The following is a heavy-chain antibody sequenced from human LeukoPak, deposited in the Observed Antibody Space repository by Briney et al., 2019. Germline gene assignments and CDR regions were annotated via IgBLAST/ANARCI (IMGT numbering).Heavy chain of an antibody. Sequence: PGGSLRLSCAASGFTFSTYSMIWVHQAPGKGLEWVSYISSTSSYIYYPDSVKGRFTISRDNAKNSLYLQMNSLRAEDTAVFYCARAPRGSGSYSDYWGQGTLVTVSS. J-gene: IGHJ4*02. CDR1: GFTFSTYS. CDR2: ISSTSSYI. CDR3: ARAPRGSGSYSDY. V-gene: IGHV3-21*01. D-gene: IGHD1-26*01.